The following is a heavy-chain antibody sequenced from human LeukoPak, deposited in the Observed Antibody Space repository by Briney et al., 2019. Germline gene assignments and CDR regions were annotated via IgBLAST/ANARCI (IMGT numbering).Heavy chain of an antibody. V-gene: IGHV5-51*01. CDR3: ARHLDSSGYYPPVGFDY. CDR2: IYPGDSDT. J-gene: IGHJ4*02. D-gene: IGHD3-22*01. CDR1: GYSFTSYW. Sequence: GESLKISCKGSGYSFTSYWIGLVRPMPGKGLEWMGIIYPGDSDTRYSPSFQGQVTISADKAISTAYLQWSSLKASDTAMYYCARHLDSSGYYPPVGFDYWGQGTLVTVSS.